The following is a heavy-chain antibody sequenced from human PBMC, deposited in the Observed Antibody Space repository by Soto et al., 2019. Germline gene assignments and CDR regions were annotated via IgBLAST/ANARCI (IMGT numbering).Heavy chain of an antibody. CDR3: ARANSGSYFPFDY. J-gene: IGHJ4*02. CDR1: GFTFSSYW. V-gene: IGHV3-74*01. Sequence: GGSLRLSCAASGFTFSSYWMHWVRQAPGKGLVWVSRINSDGSSTSYADSVKGRFTISRDNAKNTLYLQMNSLRAEDTAVYYCARANSGSYFPFDYWGQGTLVTVSS. D-gene: IGHD1-26*01. CDR2: INSDGSST.